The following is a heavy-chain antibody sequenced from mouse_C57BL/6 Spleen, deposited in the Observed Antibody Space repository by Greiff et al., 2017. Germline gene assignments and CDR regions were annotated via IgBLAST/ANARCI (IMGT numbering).Heavy chain of an antibody. CDR3: ARDRSFAY. Sequence: EVMLVESGGGLVKPGGSLKLSCAASGFTFSSYDMSWVRQTPEKRLEWVATLSDGGSYTYYPDNVKGRFTISRDNAKNNLYLQMSHLKSEDTAMYYCARDRSFAYWGQGTLVTVSA. V-gene: IGHV5-4*01. CDR1: GFTFSSYD. J-gene: IGHJ3*01. D-gene: IGHD2-14*01. CDR2: LSDGGSYT.